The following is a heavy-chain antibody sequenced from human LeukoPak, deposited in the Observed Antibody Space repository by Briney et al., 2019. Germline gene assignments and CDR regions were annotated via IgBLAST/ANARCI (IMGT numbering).Heavy chain of an antibody. CDR2: ISGSGGST. V-gene: IGHV3-23*01. D-gene: IGHD2-8*02. CDR3: ATYRQVLLPFES. CDR1: GFTFSSYE. J-gene: IGHJ4*02. Sequence: GGSLRLSCAASGFTFSSYEMNWVRQAPGKGLEWVSAISGSGGSTYYADSVRDRFTISRDNSKSTLSLQMNSLRAEDTAIYYCATYRQVLLPFESWGQGTLVTVSS.